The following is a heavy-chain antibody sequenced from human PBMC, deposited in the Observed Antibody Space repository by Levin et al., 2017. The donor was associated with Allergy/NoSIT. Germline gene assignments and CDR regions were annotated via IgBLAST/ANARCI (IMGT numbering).Heavy chain of an antibody. Sequence: SQTLSLTCTVSGGSISSYYWSWIRQPPGKGLEWIGYIYYSGSTNYNPSLKSRVTISVDTSKNQFSLKLSSVTAADTAVYYCARADSEAPIAHFDYWGQGTLVTVSS. CDR2: IYYSGST. D-gene: IGHD3-16*02. V-gene: IGHV4-59*01. CDR1: GGSISSYY. CDR3: ARADSEAPIAHFDY. J-gene: IGHJ4*02.